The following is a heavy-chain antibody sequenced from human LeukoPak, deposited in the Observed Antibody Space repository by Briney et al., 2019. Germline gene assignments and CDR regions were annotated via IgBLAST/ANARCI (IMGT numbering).Heavy chain of an antibody. D-gene: IGHD6-6*01. CDR2: IYYGGNT. V-gene: IGHV4-31*03. CDR3: AKTKYSSTSRPRIKGWFDP. Sequence: SETLSLTCTVSGGSISNPGYYWTWIRQHPGKGLEWIGYIYYGGNTYYNPSLKSRVTISVDTSKNQFSLKLSSVTAADTAVYYCAKTKYSSTSRPRIKGWFDPWGQGTLVTVSS. J-gene: IGHJ5*02. CDR1: GGSISNPGYY.